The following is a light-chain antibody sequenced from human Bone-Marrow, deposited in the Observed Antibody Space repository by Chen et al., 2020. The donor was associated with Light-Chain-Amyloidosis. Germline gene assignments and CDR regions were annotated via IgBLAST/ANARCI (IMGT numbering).Light chain of an antibody. V-gene: IGLV2-23*02. J-gene: IGLJ3*02. CDR2: EVT. CDR1: SSDVGRYNL. Sequence: QSALAQPASVSGSPGQSITISCTGTSSDVGRYNLVSWYQHHPGKAPKLMIHEVTKRPSGVSNRFSGSKFGNTASLTLSGLQAEDEADYYCCSYASSSTRVFGGGTKLTVL. CDR3: CSYASSSTRV.